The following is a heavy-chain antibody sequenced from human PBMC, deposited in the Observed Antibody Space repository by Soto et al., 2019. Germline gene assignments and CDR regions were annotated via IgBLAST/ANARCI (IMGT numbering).Heavy chain of an antibody. V-gene: IGHV3-23*01. CDR1: GFTFSSYA. Sequence: QPGGSLRLSCAASGFTFSSYAMSWVRQAPGKGLEWVSAISGSGGSTYYADPVKGRFTISRDNSKNTLYLQMNSLRAEDTAVYYCAKGEVDIVVVPAAMLVYWGQGTLVTV. CDR3: AKGEVDIVVVPAAMLVY. D-gene: IGHD2-2*03. CDR2: ISGSGGST. J-gene: IGHJ4*02.